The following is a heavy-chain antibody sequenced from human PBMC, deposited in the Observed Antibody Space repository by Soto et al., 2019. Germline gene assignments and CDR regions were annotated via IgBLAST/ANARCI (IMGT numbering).Heavy chain of an antibody. CDR2: IWYDGSNK. J-gene: IGHJ6*02. D-gene: IGHD2-2*03. CDR1: GFTFSSYG. CDR3: ARAELDIVVVPAARRYYYYGMDV. V-gene: IGHV3-33*01. Sequence: PGGSLILSCAASGFTFSSYGMHGVRQAPGKGLEWVAVIWYDGSNKYYADSVKGRFTISRDNSKNTLYLQMNSLRAEDTAVYYCARAELDIVVVPAARRYYYYGMDVWGQGTTVTVSS.